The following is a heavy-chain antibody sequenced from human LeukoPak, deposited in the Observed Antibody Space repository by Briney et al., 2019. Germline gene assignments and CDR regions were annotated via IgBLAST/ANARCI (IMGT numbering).Heavy chain of an antibody. CDR3: ARGETAVTSYLHF. CDR2: ISTSSSTI. J-gene: IGHJ4*02. CDR1: GFMFSNYA. Sequence: GESLRLSCAASGFMFSNYAMNWVRQAPGKGLEWISYISTSSSTIYYADSVKGRFTISRDNAKNSLYLQMNSLTEEDTAVYYCARGETAVTSYLHFRGQGTLVTVSS. V-gene: IGHV3-48*02. D-gene: IGHD2-21*02.